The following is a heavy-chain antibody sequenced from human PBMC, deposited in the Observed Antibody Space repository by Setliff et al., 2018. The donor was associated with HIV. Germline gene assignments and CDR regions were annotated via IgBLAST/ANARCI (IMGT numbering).Heavy chain of an antibody. J-gene: IGHJ4*02. CDR3: ARSSYYGSGSYTDY. V-gene: IGHV4-39*01. CDR2: IHYNGRT. Sequence: PSETLSLTCTVSGDSITNDDYYWGWIRQPPGKGLEWIAIIHYNGRTYYDPSLKSRVTIFVDTSKTQFYLKLRSVTAADTAVYYCARSSYYGSGSYTDYWGQGTLVTVSS. CDR1: GDSITNDDYY. D-gene: IGHD3-10*01.